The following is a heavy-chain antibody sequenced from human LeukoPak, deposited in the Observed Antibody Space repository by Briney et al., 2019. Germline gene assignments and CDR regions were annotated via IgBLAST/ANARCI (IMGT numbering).Heavy chain of an antibody. Sequence: GASVKVSCKASGGTFSSYAISWVRQAPGQGLEWMGGIIPIFGTANYAQKFQGRVTITADESTSTAYMELSSLRSEDTAVYYCARVPETLWFGELLYFDYWGQGTLVTVSS. CDR1: GGTFSSYA. V-gene: IGHV1-69*13. CDR3: ARVPETLWFGELLYFDY. CDR2: IIPIFGTA. J-gene: IGHJ4*02. D-gene: IGHD3-10*01.